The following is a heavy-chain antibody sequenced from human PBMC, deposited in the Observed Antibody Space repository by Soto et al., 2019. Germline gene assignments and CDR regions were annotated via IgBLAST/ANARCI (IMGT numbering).Heavy chain of an antibody. CDR2: ISPMFGAA. CDR1: GGTFNTYA. CDR3: AREVQVHTPAFVY. V-gene: IGHV1-69*19. Sequence: QVQLVQSGAEMKKPGSSVKVSCQSSGGTFNTYAMNWVRQAPGQGPEWMGDISPMFGAANYAPKFQGRVTITADESTGTPYMQLSSLTSADTALYFCAREVQVHTPAFVYWGQGTLVTVSS. J-gene: IGHJ4*02. D-gene: IGHD3-10*01.